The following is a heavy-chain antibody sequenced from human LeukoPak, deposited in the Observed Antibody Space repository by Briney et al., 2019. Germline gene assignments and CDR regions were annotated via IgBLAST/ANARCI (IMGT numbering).Heavy chain of an antibody. CDR1: GYNFTIYW. J-gene: IGHJ4*02. V-gene: IGHV5-51*01. Sequence: GESLKISCKGSGYNFTIYWIGWVRQMPGKGLEWMGIIYPDDSDTRYSPSFQGQVTISADKSFSTAYLQWSSLKASDTAMYYCARRGRFCSSTRCYAGWPFDYWGQGTLVAVSS. CDR3: ARRGRFCSSTRCYAGWPFDY. CDR2: IYPDDSDT. D-gene: IGHD2-2*01.